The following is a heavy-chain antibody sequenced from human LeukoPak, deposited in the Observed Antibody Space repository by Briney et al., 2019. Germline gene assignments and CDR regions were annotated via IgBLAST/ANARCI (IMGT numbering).Heavy chain of an antibody. D-gene: IGHD3-10*01. CDR2: IYSGGST. CDR1: GFTVSSNY. J-gene: IGHJ4*02. V-gene: IGHV3-53*01. CDR3: ASGSPSELTPHGYYFDY. Sequence: GGSLRLSCAASGFTVSSNYMSWVRQAPGKGLEWVSVIYSGGSTYYADSVKGRFTISRDNSKNTLYLQMNSLRAEDTAVYYCASGSPSELTPHGYYFDYWGQGTLVTVSS.